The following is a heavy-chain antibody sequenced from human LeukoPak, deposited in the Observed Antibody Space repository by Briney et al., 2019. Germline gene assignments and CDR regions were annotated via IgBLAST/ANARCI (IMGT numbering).Heavy chain of an antibody. V-gene: IGHV6-1*01. J-gene: IGHJ3*02. D-gene: IGHD3-22*01. CDR1: GDSVSSNSAA. CDR3: ARDRNYYDSSGYYAAFDI. Sequence: SQTLSLTCAISGDSVSSNSAAWNWIRQSPSRGLEWLGRTYYRSKWYNDYAVSVKSRITINPDTSKNQFSLQLNSVTPEDTAVYYWARDRNYYDSSGYYAAFDIWGQGTMVTVSS. CDR2: TYYRSKWYN.